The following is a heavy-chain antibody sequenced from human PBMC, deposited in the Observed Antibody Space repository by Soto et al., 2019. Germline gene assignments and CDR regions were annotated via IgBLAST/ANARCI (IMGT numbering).Heavy chain of an antibody. J-gene: IGHJ4*02. V-gene: IGHV1-69*13. CDR2: IVPVFGRP. D-gene: IGHD5-12*01. CDR3: AREGSGYNF. Sequence: GASVKVSCKASGGSCSNFGISWVRQAPGQGLAWMGGIVPVFGRPHSAQRFRGRLTITADESTSTGYMKLISLRSDDTAVYYCAREGSGYNFWGQGTPVTVSS. CDR1: GGSCSNFG.